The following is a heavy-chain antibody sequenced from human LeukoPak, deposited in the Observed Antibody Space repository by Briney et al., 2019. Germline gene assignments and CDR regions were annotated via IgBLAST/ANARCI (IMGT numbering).Heavy chain of an antibody. CDR3: ARGPTYCSSSSCLQGE. J-gene: IGHJ4*02. Sequence: SQTLSLTCTVSGGSISSGSYYWSWIRQPAGKGLEWIGRIYTSGSTNYNPSLKSRVTISVATSKNLFSLKLSSVTAADTAVYYCARGPTYCSSSSCLQGEWGQGTLVTVSS. CDR2: IYTSGST. V-gene: IGHV4-61*02. D-gene: IGHD2-15*01. CDR1: GGSISSGSYY.